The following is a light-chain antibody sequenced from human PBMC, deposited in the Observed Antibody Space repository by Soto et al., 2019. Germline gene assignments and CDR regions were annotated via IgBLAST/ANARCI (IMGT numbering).Light chain of an antibody. V-gene: IGKV3-20*01. CDR2: VAS. CDR3: QQYGSSPYT. CDR1: QSVSSSY. Sequence: EIVLTQSPGTLSLSPGERATLSCRASQSVSSSYLAWYHQKPGQAPRLLIYVASSRATGIPDRFSGSGSGTDFTLTISRLEPEDFAVYYCQQYGSSPYTFGQGTKLEIK. J-gene: IGKJ2*01.